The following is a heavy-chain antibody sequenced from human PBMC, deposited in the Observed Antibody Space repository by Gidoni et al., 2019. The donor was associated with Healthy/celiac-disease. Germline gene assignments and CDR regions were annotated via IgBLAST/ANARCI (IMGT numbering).Heavy chain of an antibody. CDR3: ARDNQDTAMAMYYYYGMDV. J-gene: IGHJ6*02. V-gene: IGHV3-33*01. Sequence: QVQLVESGGGVVQPGRSLRLSCAASGFTFSSYGMHWVRQAPGKGLEWVAVIWYDGSNKYYADSVKGRFTISRDNSKNTLYLQMNSLRAEDTAVYYCARDNQDTAMAMYYYYGMDVWGQGTTVTVSS. CDR1: GFTFSSYG. CDR2: IWYDGSNK. D-gene: IGHD5-18*01.